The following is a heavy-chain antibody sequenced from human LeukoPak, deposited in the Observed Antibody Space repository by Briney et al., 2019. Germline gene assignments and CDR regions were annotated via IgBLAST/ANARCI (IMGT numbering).Heavy chain of an antibody. CDR2: IKADGSEK. D-gene: IGHD2-2*01. CDR1: GFTFSSYW. CDR3: ANYCSSNSCSQPFDY. V-gene: IGHV3-7*01. Sequence: PGGSLRLSCVASGFTFSSYWMTWVRQAPGKGLEWVANIKADGSEKYYVDSVKGRFTISRDNAKNSLYLQMNSLRAEDTAVYYCANYCSSNSCSQPFDYWGQGTLVTVSS. J-gene: IGHJ4*02.